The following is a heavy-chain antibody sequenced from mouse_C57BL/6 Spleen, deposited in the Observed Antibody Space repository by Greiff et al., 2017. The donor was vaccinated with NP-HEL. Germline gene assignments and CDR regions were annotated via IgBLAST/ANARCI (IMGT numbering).Heavy chain of an antibody. CDR2: IHPNSGST. D-gene: IGHD1-1*01. CDR3: ARREITTEYAMDY. Sequence: QVQLQQPGAELVKPGASVKLSCKASGYTFTSYWMHWVKQRPGQGLEWIGMIHPNSGSTNYNEKFKSKATLTVDKSSSTAYMQLSSLTSEDSAVYYCARREITTEYAMDYWGQGTSVTVSS. J-gene: IGHJ4*01. CDR1: GYTFTSYW. V-gene: IGHV1-64*01.